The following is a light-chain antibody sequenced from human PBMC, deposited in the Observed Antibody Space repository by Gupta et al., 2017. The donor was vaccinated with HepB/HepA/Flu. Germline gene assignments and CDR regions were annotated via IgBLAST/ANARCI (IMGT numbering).Light chain of an antibody. Sequence: ESPGQTASITCSGDKLGAKYACWYQQTPGQSPVLVIYQDSKRPSGIPERFSGSNSGNTATLTIRGTQAKDEADYYCQAWDSSTHVVFGGGTKLTVL. V-gene: IGLV3-1*01. CDR3: QAWDSSTHVV. J-gene: IGLJ2*01. CDR2: QDS. CDR1: KLGAKY.